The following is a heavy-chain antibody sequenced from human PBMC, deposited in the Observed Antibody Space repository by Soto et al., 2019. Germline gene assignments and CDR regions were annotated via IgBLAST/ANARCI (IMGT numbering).Heavy chain of an antibody. Sequence: GGSLRLSCAASGFTFSSYAMSWVRQAPGKGLEWVSAISGRGGSTYYADSVKGRFTISRDNSKNTLYLQMNSLRAEDTAIYYCAKVSDPYPSGVPFDSWGQGTLVTVSS. V-gene: IGHV3-23*01. CDR3: AKVSDPYPSGVPFDS. CDR2: ISGRGGST. J-gene: IGHJ4*02. D-gene: IGHD2-8*01. CDR1: GFTFSSYA.